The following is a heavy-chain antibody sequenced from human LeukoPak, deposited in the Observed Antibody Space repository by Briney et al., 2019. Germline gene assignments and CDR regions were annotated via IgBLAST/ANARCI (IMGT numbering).Heavy chain of an antibody. CDR1: GYTLTELS. V-gene: IGHV1-24*01. Sequence: ASVKVSCKVSGYTLTELSMHWVRQAPGKGLEWMGGFDPEDGETIYAQKFQGRVTMTTDTSTSTAYMELRSLRSDDTAVYYCARDRDSYGTSDYWGQGTLVTVSS. D-gene: IGHD5-18*01. CDR3: ARDRDSYGTSDY. CDR2: FDPEDGET. J-gene: IGHJ4*02.